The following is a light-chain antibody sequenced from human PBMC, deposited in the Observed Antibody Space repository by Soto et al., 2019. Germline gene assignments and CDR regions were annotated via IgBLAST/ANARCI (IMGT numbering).Light chain of an antibody. CDR1: SSDVGGYNY. CDR3: SSYTSSSTLV. J-gene: IGLJ1*01. CDR2: DVG. Sequence: QSALTQPASVSGSPGQSITISCTGTSSDVGGYNYVSWYQQHPGKAPKLMIYDVGNRPSGVSNRFSGSKSGNTASLTISGLQAEDEADYHCSSYTSSSTLVFGTGTKVTVL. V-gene: IGLV2-14*01.